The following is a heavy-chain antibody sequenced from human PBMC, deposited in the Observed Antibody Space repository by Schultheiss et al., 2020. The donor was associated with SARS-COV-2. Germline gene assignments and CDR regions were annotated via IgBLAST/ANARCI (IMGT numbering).Heavy chain of an antibody. CDR2: ISPGYITM. CDR3: AKLRLGAFDI. CDR1: GFTFSRYS. V-gene: IGHV3-48*04. J-gene: IGHJ3*02. D-gene: IGHD3-16*01. Sequence: GGSLRLSCTASGFTFSRYSLNWVRQFPGKGLEWISYISPGYITMYKVDSVKGRFTISRDNAKNTLYLQMNSLRAEDTAVYYCAKLRLGAFDIWGQGTMVTVSS.